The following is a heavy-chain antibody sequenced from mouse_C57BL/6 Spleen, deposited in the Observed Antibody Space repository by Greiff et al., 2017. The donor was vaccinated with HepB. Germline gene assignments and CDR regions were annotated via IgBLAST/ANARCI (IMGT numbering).Heavy chain of an antibody. J-gene: IGHJ2*01. D-gene: IGHD2-1*01. CDR3: ARIHYGNYDDY. CDR1: GYSFTGYF. V-gene: IGHV1-20*01. CDR2: INPYNGDT. Sequence: EVQLQQSGPELVKPGDSVKISCKASGYSFTGYFMNWVMQSHGKSLEWIGRINPYNGDTFYNQKFKGKATLTVDKSSSTAHMELRSLTSEDSAVYYCARIHYGNYDDYWGQGTTLTVSS.